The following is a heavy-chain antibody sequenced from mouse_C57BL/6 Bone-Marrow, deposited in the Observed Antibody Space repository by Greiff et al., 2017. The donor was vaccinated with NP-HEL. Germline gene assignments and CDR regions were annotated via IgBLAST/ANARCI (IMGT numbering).Heavy chain of an antibody. CDR2: IYPGDGDT. CDR3: ATTGKDAMDY. J-gene: IGHJ4*01. Sequence: VKLMESGAELVKPGASVKISCKASGYAFSSYWMNWVKQRPGKGLEWIGQIYPGDGDTNYNGKFKGKATLTADKSSSTAYMQLSSLTSEDSAVYFCATTGKDAMDYWGQGTSVTVSS. CDR1: GYAFSSYW. D-gene: IGHD4-1*02. V-gene: IGHV1-80*01.